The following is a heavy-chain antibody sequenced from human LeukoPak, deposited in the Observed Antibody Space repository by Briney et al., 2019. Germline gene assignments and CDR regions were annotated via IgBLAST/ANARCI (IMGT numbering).Heavy chain of an antibody. J-gene: IGHJ4*02. CDR3: ARGAQLTDY. CDR2: IGPDGGTT. D-gene: IGHD6-13*01. Sequence: GGSLRLSCAASGFTFYTYGMHWVRQAPGKGLEYVSGIGPDGGTTYYANAVKGRFTISRDNSKYMLYLQMGSLTADDMAVYYCARGAQLTDYWGQGTLVTVSS. CDR1: GFTFYTYG. V-gene: IGHV3-64*01.